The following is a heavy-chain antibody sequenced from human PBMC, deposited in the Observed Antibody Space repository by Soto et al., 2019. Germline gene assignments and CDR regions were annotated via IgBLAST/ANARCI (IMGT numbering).Heavy chain of an antibody. V-gene: IGHV4-31*03. CDR3: ARGALRFLEWLHCFDP. D-gene: IGHD3-3*01. CDR1: GGSISSGCYY. CDR2: IYYSGST. J-gene: IGHJ5*02. Sequence: SETLSLTCTVSGGSISSGCYYWSWIRQHPGKGLEWIGYIYYSGSTYYNPSLKSRVTISVDTSKNQFSLKLSSVTAADTAVYYCARGALRFLEWLHCFDPWGQGTLVTVSS.